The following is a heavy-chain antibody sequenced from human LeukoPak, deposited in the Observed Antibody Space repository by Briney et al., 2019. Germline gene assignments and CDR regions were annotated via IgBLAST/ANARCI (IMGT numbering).Heavy chain of an antibody. CDR2: IYENGGTT. J-gene: IGHJ4*02. Sequence: GGSLRLSCVGSGFTFRSHAMSWVRQAPEKGLEFVSGIYENGGTTYYADSVKGRFSISRDNHKNTLYLQMDSLRGEDTAVYYCAKDFRIGYSAHFDYWGQGALVTVSS. D-gene: IGHD2-21*01. CDR3: AKDFRIGYSAHFDY. V-gene: IGHV3-23*01. CDR1: GFTFRSHA.